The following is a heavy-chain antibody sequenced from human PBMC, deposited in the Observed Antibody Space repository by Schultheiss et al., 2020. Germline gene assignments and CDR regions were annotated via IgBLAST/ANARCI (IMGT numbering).Heavy chain of an antibody. CDR2: ISWNSGSI. J-gene: IGHJ4*02. CDR1: GFTFDDYV. Sequence: SLKISCAASGFTFDDYVMHWVRQAPGKGLEWVSGISWNSGSIGYADSVKGRFTISRDNAKNSLYLQMNSLRAEDTALYYCAKDIEGDSSGNLDYWGQGTLVTVSS. V-gene: IGHV3-9*01. CDR3: AKDIEGDSSGNLDY. D-gene: IGHD6-19*01.